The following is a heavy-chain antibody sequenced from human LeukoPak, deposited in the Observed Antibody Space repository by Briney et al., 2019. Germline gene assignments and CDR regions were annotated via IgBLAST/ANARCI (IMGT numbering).Heavy chain of an antibody. Sequence: PGRSLRLSCAASGFTFSSYTMHWVRQAPGNGLEWVALISYDGSNKYYADSVKGRFTISKDNSKNTLYLQMNSLRAEDTAVYYCARVTTPGTFDYWGQGTLVTVSS. CDR3: ARVTTPGTFDY. CDR1: GFTFSSYT. J-gene: IGHJ4*02. V-gene: IGHV3-30-3*01. D-gene: IGHD2-15*01. CDR2: ISYDGSNK.